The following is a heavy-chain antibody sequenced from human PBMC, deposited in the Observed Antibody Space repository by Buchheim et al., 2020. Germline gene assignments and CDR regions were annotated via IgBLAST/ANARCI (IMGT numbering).Heavy chain of an antibody. J-gene: IGHJ6*02. D-gene: IGHD1-26*01. CDR3: ARVRWERRAHWCLDV. V-gene: IGHV4-4*07. CDR2: IHPNGNT. Sequence: QVQLQESGPGLVKPSETLSLTCTVSGGSISSYYWSWIRQSPGKGLEWIGYIHPNGNTHYNPSLNSRVTMSVDTAKNQFSLKLSSVTAADTAMYYCARVRWERRAHWCLDVWGRGT. CDR1: GGSISSYY.